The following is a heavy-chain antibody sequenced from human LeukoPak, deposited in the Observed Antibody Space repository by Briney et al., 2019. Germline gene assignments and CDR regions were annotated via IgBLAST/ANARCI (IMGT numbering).Heavy chain of an antibody. D-gene: IGHD2-2*01. CDR2: INPNSGGT. Sequence: ASVKVSCKAAGYTLTGYYMHWVRQAPGQGLEWMGWINPNSGGTSYAQKFQGRVTMTRDTSISTVYMELSRLRSDDTAVYYCARGRCSSRSCYLFDYWGQGTLVTVSS. CDR1: GYTLTGYY. CDR3: ARGRCSSRSCYLFDY. J-gene: IGHJ4*02. V-gene: IGHV1-2*02.